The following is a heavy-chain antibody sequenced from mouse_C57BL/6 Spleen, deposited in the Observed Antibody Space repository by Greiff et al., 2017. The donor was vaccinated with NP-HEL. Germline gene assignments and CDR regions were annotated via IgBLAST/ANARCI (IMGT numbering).Heavy chain of an antibody. CDR3: VRDPGWLLPYAMDY. CDR2: IRSKSSNYAT. Sequence: EAGGGLVQPKGSLKLSCAASGFTFNTYAMHWVRQAPGKGLEWVARIRSKSSNYATYYADSVKDRFTISRDDSQSMLYLQMNNLKTEDTAMYYCVRDPGWLLPYAMDYWGQGTSVTVSS. CDR1: GFTFNTYA. D-gene: IGHD2-3*01. V-gene: IGHV10-3*01. J-gene: IGHJ4*01.